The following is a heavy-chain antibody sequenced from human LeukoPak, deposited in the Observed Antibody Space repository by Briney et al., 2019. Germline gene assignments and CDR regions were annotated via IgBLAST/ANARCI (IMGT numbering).Heavy chain of an antibody. D-gene: IGHD3-10*01. J-gene: IGHJ4*02. CDR3: ARESHGTGDQ. CDR1: GFSFRDYY. CDR2: ISTDSVFT. Sequence: GGSLRLSCAASGFSFRDYYMSWIRQAPGKGLEWVPFISTDSVFTNYADPVKGRFTISRDNAKSSLYLQLNSLRAEDTAVYYCARESHGTGDQWGQGTLVTVSS. V-gene: IGHV3-11*05.